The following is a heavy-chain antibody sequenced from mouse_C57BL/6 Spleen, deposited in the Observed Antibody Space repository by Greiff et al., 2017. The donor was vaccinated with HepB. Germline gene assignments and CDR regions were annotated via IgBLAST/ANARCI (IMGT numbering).Heavy chain of an antibody. CDR3: ARFGGLRPYFDY. J-gene: IGHJ2*01. CDR1: GYTFTSYW. Sequence: VQLQQPGTELVKPGASVKLSCKASGYTFTSYWMHWVKQRPGQGLEWIGNINPSNGGTNYNEKFKSKATLTVDKSSSPANMQLSSLTSEDSAVYYCARFGGLRPYFDYWGQGTTLTVSS. V-gene: IGHV1-53*01. CDR2: INPSNGGT. D-gene: IGHD3-2*02.